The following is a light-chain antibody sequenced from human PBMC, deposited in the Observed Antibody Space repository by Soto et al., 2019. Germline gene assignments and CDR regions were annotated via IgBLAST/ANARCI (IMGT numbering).Light chain of an antibody. CDR2: GNS. CDR3: QSYDSGLSGYVV. J-gene: IGLJ2*01. V-gene: IGLV1-40*01. Sequence: SVLTQPPSVSGAPGQRVTISCTGSSSNIGAGYDVHWYQQLPGTAPKLLIYGNSNRPSGVPDRFSGSKSGTSASLAITGLQAEDEADYYCQSYDSGLSGYVVFGGGTKVTVL. CDR1: SSNIGAGYD.